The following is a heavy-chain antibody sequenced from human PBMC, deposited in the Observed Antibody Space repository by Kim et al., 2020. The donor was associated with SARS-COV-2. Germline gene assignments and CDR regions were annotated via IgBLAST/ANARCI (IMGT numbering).Heavy chain of an antibody. CDR3: ARLVDGGFDP. V-gene: IGHV4-4*02. Sequence: STNYTPSLKSRVTISVDKSKNQFSLKLSSVTAADTAVYYCARLVDGGFDPWGQGTLVTVSS. D-gene: IGHD2-8*02. CDR2: ST. J-gene: IGHJ5*02.